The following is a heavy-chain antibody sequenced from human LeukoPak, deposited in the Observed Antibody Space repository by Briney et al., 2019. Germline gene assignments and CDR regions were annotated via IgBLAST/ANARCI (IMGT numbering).Heavy chain of an antibody. CDR2: INWDSGKT. V-gene: IGHV3-20*04. D-gene: IGHD1-26*01. CDR3: ARDRGSYPFDY. J-gene: IGHJ4*02. CDR1: GFTFHDYG. Sequence: GGSLRLSCAASGFTFHDYGMHWVRQAPGKGLEWVSSINWDSGKTYYGDSVKGRFTISRDNAKNSLYLQMNSLRAEDTAVYYCARDRGSYPFDYWGQGTLVTVSS.